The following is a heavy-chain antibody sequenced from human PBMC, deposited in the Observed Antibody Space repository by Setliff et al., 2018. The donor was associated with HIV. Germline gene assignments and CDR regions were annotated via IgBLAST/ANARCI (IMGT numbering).Heavy chain of an antibody. Sequence: SETLSLTCTVSGLSMSYNYWTWIRQSPGKGLEWIGYVHYSGSTRYNPSLKSRVTISVDTSKKKFSLKLTSMTATDTAVYYCARDRGGGIDYWGQGTLVTVSS. J-gene: IGHJ4*02. CDR2: VHYSGST. CDR3: ARDRGGGIDY. V-gene: IGHV4-59*01. D-gene: IGHD3-10*01. CDR1: GLSMSYNY.